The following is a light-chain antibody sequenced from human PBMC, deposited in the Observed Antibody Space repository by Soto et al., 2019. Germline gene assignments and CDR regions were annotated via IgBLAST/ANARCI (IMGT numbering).Light chain of an antibody. J-gene: IGLJ2*01. CDR1: SSDVGSYNL. V-gene: IGLV2-14*02. CDR3: SSFTNSGTVV. Sequence: QSALTQPASVSGSPGQSITISCTGTSSDVGSYNLVSWYQQHPGKAPKLMIYEGSKRPSGVSNRFSGSKSGNTASLTISGLQAEDEAYYYCSSFTNSGTVVFGGGTKVTVL. CDR2: EGS.